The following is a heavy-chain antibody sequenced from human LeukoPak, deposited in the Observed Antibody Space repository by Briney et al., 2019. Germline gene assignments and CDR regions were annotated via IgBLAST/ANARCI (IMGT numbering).Heavy chain of an antibody. V-gene: IGHV3-23*01. D-gene: IGHD6-13*01. CDR2: VSGSGVST. CDR1: GFTFISYA. Sequence: PGGSLRLSCAASGFTFISYAMSWVRQALGKGLEWVSTVSGSGVSTYYSDSVKGRFTISRDNSKNTLSLQMNSLRAEDTAVYYCTKDKHTSSWYFGFDYWGQGALITVSS. J-gene: IGHJ4*02. CDR3: TKDKHTSSWYFGFDY.